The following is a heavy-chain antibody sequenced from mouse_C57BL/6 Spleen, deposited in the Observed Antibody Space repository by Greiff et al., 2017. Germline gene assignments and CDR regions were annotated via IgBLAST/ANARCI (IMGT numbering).Heavy chain of an antibody. CDR3: GRGDDYDEDAMDY. J-gene: IGHJ4*01. V-gene: IGHV1-39*01. CDR2: INPNYGTT. Sequence: VQLQQPGPELVKPGASVKISCKASGYSFTDYNMNWVKQSTGQSLEWIGVINPNYGTTSYNQKFKGKATLTVDQSSSTAYMQLNSLTSEDSAVYYGGRGDDYDEDAMDYWGQGTSVTVSS. D-gene: IGHD2-4*01. CDR1: GYSFTDYN.